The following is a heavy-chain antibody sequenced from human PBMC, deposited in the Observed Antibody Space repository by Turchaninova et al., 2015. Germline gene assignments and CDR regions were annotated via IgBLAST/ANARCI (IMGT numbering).Heavy chain of an antibody. CDR3: ARGDHYAPYFDF. CDR1: GGPISSYY. J-gene: IGHJ4*02. CDR2: SSYTGST. D-gene: IGHD2-2*01. V-gene: IGHV4-59*01. Sequence: AQLQESGPVGVKPSEPLSFTCTVSGGPISSYYWNWIRQSPGKGLEEFGSSSYTGSTNFNPSLKIRVTMSIDTSKSQFSLNLSSVTAADTAVYYCARGDHYAPYFDFWGQGTLVTVSS.